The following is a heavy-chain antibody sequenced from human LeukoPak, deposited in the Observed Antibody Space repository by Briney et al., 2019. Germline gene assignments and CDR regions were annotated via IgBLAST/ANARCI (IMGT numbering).Heavy chain of an antibody. J-gene: IGHJ4*02. CDR3: AKSLYGSGSYFSHETLFDY. D-gene: IGHD3-10*01. CDR2: ISGSGGST. V-gene: IGHV3-23*01. Sequence: PGGSLRLSCAASGFTFSSYAMSWVRQAPGRGLEWVSAISGSGGSTYHADSVKGRFTISRDNSKNTLYLQMNSLRAEDTAVYYCAKSLYGSGSYFSHETLFDYWGQGTLVTVSS. CDR1: GFTFSSYA.